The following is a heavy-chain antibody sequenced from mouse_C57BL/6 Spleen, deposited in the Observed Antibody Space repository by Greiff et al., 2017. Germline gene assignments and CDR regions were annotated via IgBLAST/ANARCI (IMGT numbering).Heavy chain of an antibody. J-gene: IGHJ3*01. D-gene: IGHD1-1*02. CDR2: IDPETGGT. Sequence: QVQLQQSGAELVRPGASVTLSCKASGYTFTDYEMHWVKQTPVHGLEWIGAIDPETGGTAYNQKFKGKDILTADKSSSTAYMELRSLTSENSAVYYCTRSGGSFAYWSQGTLVTVSA. CDR3: TRSGGSFAY. CDR1: GYTFTDYE. V-gene: IGHV1-15*01.